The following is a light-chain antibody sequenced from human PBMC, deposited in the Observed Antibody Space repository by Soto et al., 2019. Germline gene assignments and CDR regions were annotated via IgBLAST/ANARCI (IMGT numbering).Light chain of an antibody. V-gene: IGKV1-5*01. Sequence: DIQMTQSPATLSASVGDRVTITCRASQSISSWLAWYQQKPGKVPKLLIDDASSLESGVPSRFSGSGPGTEFTLTISSLRPDDFATYYCQQYNTYPWTFGQGTKVDIK. CDR2: DAS. J-gene: IGKJ1*01. CDR1: QSISSW. CDR3: QQYNTYPWT.